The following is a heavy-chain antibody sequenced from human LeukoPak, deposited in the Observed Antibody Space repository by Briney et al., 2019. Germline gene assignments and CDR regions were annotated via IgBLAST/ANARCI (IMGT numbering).Heavy chain of an antibody. CDR2: IYYSGST. CDR1: GGSISSYY. V-gene: IGHV4-59*01. CDR3: ARSDQQLHAVGLYYYYYYMDV. Sequence: SETLSLTCTVSGGSISSYYWSWIRQPPGKGLEWIGYIYYSGSTNYNPSLKSRVTISVDTSKNQFSLKLSSVTAADTAVYYCARSDQQLHAVGLYYYYYYMDVWGKGTTVTVSS. J-gene: IGHJ6*03. D-gene: IGHD6-13*01.